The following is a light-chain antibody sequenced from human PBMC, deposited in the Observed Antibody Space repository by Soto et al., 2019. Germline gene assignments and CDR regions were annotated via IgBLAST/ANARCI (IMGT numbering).Light chain of an antibody. J-gene: IGKJ3*01. V-gene: IGKV3-20*01. Sequence: EIVLTQSPGTLSLSPGERATLSCRASQSINSRYLAWYQQKPGQAPRLLIYGASSRATGIPDRFSGSGSGTDFTFTISRLEPEDVAVYYCQLFGSSPGFTFGPGTKVDIK. CDR3: QLFGSSPGFT. CDR1: QSINSRY. CDR2: GAS.